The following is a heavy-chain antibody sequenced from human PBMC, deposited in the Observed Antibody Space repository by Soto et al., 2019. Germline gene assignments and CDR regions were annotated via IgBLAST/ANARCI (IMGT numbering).Heavy chain of an antibody. Sequence: PGGSLRLSCAASGFTFSSYAMHWVRQAPGKGLEWVAVISYDGSNKYYADSVKGRFTISRDNSKNTLYLQMNSLRAEDTAVYYCARAATVTTRKYYFDYWGQGTLVTVSS. V-gene: IGHV3-30-3*01. J-gene: IGHJ4*02. D-gene: IGHD4-4*01. CDR1: GFTFSSYA. CDR3: ARAATVTTRKYYFDY. CDR2: ISYDGSNK.